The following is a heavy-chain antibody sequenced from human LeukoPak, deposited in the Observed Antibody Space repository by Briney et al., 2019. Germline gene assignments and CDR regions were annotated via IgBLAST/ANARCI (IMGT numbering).Heavy chain of an antibody. CDR2: IYHSGST. CDR1: GGSISSYY. V-gene: IGHV4-59*12. Sequence: SETLSLTCTVSGGSISSYYWSWIRQPPGKGLEWIGSIYHSGSTYYNPSLKSRVTISVDTSKNQFSLKLSSVTAADTAVYYCARANYYDSSGLRYWGQGTLVTVSS. J-gene: IGHJ4*02. D-gene: IGHD3-22*01. CDR3: ARANYYDSSGLRY.